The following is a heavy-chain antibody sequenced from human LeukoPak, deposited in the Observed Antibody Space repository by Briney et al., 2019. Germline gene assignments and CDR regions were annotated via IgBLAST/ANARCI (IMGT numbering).Heavy chain of an antibody. CDR1: GGTFSSYA. CDR3: ARVPHYYDSSGLDY. D-gene: IGHD3-22*01. CDR2: IIPIFGTA. J-gene: IGHJ4*02. Sequence: SVKVSCKASGGTFSSYAISWVRQAPGQGLEWMGGIIPIFGTANYAQKFQGRVTITADESTSTAYMELGSLRSEDTAVYYCARVPHYYDSSGLDYWGQGTLVTVSS. V-gene: IGHV1-69*01.